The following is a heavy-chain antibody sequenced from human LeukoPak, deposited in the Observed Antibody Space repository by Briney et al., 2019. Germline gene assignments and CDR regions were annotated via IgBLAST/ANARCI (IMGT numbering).Heavy chain of an antibody. CDR2: IRSDGTST. V-gene: IGHV3-74*01. CDR3: ARDLGSGTPLDC. CDR1: GFSISSYW. J-gene: IGHJ4*02. Sequence: GGSLRLSCEASGFSISSYWMHWVRQAPGEGPIWVSLIRSDGTSTSYAGSVKGRFTISRDNAKNTVYLQMNSLRAEDTAVYYCARDLGSGTPLDCRGQGTLVTVSS. D-gene: IGHD1-7*01.